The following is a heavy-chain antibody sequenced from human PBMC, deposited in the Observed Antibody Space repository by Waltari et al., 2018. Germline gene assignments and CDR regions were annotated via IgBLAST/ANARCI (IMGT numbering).Heavy chain of an antibody. CDR2: IYTSGST. D-gene: IGHD3-10*01. J-gene: IGHJ2*01. CDR1: GGSISSGSYY. CDR3: AREYYGSGSYYNWYFDL. V-gene: IGHV4-61*09. Sequence: QVQLQESGPGLVKPSQTLSLTCTVSGGSISSGSYYWSWIRQPAGKGLEWIGYIYTSGSTNHNPSLKSRVTISVDTSKNQFSLKLGSVTAADTAVYYCAREYYGSGSYYNWYFDLWGRGTLVTVSS.